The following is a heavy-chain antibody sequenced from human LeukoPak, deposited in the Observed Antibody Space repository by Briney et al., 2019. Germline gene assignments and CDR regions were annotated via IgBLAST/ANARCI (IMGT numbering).Heavy chain of an antibody. D-gene: IGHD2-8*01. V-gene: IGHV4-59*01. CDR1: GGSISSYY. CDR2: IYYSGST. Sequence: PSETLSLTCTVSGGSISSYYWSWIRQPPGKGLEWIGYIYYSGSTNYNPSLKSRVTISVDTSKNQFSLKLSSVTAADTAVYYCARVEEAMDWFDPWGQGTLVTVSS. CDR3: ARVEEAMDWFDP. J-gene: IGHJ5*02.